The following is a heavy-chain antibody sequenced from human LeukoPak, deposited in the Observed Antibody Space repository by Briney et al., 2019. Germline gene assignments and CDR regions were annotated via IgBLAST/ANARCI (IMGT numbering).Heavy chain of an antibody. V-gene: IGHV4-59*01. CDR3: AGEDYFDSSGYASWRFDI. CDR2: IYYSGNT. D-gene: IGHD3-22*01. Sequence: SETLSLTCTVSGGSISDYYWTWIRQPPGKGLEWNEHIYYSGNTIYNPSLKSRVTISVDTSKNQFSLKLTSVTTADTAVYYCAGEDYFDSSGYASWRFDIWGQGTMVTVSS. CDR1: GGSISDYY. J-gene: IGHJ3*02.